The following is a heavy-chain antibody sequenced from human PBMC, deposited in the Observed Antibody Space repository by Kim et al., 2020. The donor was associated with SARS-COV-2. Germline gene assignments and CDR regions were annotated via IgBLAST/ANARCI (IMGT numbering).Heavy chain of an antibody. CDR2: IKQDGGEK. J-gene: IGHJ6*02. CDR3: TRDRWYYDGSGYSYCGMDV. V-gene: IGHV3-7*01. CDR1: GFTFSSYW. Sequence: GGSLRLSCAASGFTFSSYWMNWVRQAPGKGLEWVANIKQDGGEKYYVDSVKGRFTISRDNAKNSLYLEMNSLRGEDTAVYYCTRDRWYYDGSGYSYCGMDVGRQGTTVTLSS. D-gene: IGHD3-22*01.